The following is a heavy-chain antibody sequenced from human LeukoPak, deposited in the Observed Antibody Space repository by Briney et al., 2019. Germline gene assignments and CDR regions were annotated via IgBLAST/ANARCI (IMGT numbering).Heavy chain of an antibody. Sequence: PSETLSLTCAVYGGSFSGYYWSWIRQPPGKGLEWIGEINHSGSINYNPSLKSRVTISVDTSKNQFSLKLSSVTAADTAVYYCARGPDGYDRFDYWGQGTLVTVSS. D-gene: IGHD5-12*01. J-gene: IGHJ4*02. CDR2: INHSGSI. CDR1: GGSFSGYY. V-gene: IGHV4-34*01. CDR3: ARGPDGYDRFDY.